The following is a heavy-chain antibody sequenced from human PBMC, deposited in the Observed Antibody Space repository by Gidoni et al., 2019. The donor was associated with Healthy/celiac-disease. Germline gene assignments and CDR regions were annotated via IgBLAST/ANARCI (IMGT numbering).Heavy chain of an antibody. J-gene: IGHJ6*02. V-gene: IGHV3-21*01. CDR3: ARDLDSSGWYHYYYGMDV. CDR1: GFTLSSYR. D-gene: IGHD6-19*01. Sequence: EVQLVESGGGLVKPGGSLRLSCAASGFTLSSYRMNWVRQAPGKGLEWVSSISRSSSYIYYADSVKGRFTISRDNAKNSLYLQMNSLRAEDTAVYYCARDLDSSGWYHYYYGMDVWGQGTTVTVSS. CDR2: ISRSSSYI.